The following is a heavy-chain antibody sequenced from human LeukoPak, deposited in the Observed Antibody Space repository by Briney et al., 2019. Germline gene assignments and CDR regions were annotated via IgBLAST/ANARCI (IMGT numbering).Heavy chain of an antibody. CDR3: ARGGDIVVVPAAERGWFDP. V-gene: IGHV1-69*13. J-gene: IGHJ5*02. CDR1: GGTFISYA. D-gene: IGHD2-2*01. Sequence: SVKVSCKASGGTFISYAISWVRQAPGQGVEWMGGIIPIFGRENYAQKFQGRVTITADESTTTAYMELSSLRSEDTAVYYCARGGDIVVVPAAERGWFDPWGQGTLVTVSS. CDR2: IIPIFGRE.